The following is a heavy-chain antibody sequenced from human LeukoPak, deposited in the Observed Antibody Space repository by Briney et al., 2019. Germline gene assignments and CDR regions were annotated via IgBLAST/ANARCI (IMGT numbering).Heavy chain of an antibody. CDR3: ARRGSGGSWIDY. D-gene: IGHD3-16*01. CDR1: GFTFSNYI. V-gene: IGHV3-23*01. CDR2: IRGSGSFT. J-gene: IGHJ4*02. Sequence: GGSLRLSCTASGFTFSNYIMKWVRQAPGKGLEWVSAIRGSGSFTDCADSVKGRFTISRDNSKNTLYLQMNSLRAEDTAVYYCARRGSGGSWIDYWGQGTLVTVSS.